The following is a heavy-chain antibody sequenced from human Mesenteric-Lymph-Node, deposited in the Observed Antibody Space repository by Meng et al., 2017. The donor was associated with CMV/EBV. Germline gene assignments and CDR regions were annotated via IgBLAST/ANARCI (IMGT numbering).Heavy chain of an antibody. Sequence: GGSLRLSCAASGFTFSNAWMSWVRQAPGKGLEWVGRIKSKTDGGITDYAAPVKGRFTISRDDAKNTLYLQMNSLETEDTAVYYCSTVNSRSSLLWFGEHDYWGQGTLVTVSS. D-gene: IGHD3-10*01. CDR1: GFTFSNAW. V-gene: IGHV3-15*01. CDR3: STVNSRSSLLWFGEHDY. J-gene: IGHJ4*02. CDR2: IKSKTDGGIT.